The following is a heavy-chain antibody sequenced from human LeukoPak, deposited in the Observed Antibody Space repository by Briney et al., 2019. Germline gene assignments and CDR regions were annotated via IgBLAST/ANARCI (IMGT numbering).Heavy chain of an antibody. CDR3: AREREVLNFCNWFDP. D-gene: IGHD1-1*01. CDR1: GDSVSSNSAA. V-gene: IGHV6-1*01. Sequence: SQTLSLTRAISGDSVSSNSAAWNWIRLSPSRGLEWLGRAYYRSKWYNDYAVSVKSRITINPDTSKNQSSLQLNSVTPEDTAVYYCAREREVLNFCNWFDPWGQGTLVTVSS. CDR2: AYYRSKWYN. J-gene: IGHJ5*02.